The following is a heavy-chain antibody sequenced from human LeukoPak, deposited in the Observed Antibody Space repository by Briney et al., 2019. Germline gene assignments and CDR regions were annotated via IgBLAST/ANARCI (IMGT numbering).Heavy chain of an antibody. CDR3: ARELFSSGSCPDG. V-gene: IGHV3-30-3*01. D-gene: IGHD3-10*01. CDR1: EFSFSSNA. Sequence: GRSLRLSCAASEFSFSSNAVHWVRQAPGKGLEWVAAISYDGSEEYYADSVKGRFTITRDNSKNTVYLQMNSLRAEDTAVYYCARELFSSGSCPDGWGQGTLVTVSS. J-gene: IGHJ4*02. CDR2: ISYDGSEE.